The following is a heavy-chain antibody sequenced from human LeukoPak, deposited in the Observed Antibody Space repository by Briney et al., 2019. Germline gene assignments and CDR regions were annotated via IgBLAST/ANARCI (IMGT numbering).Heavy chain of an antibody. Sequence: SETLSLTCTVSGGSISSHYWSWIRQPQGKGLEWIGYIYYSGSTNYNPSLKSRVTISVDTSKNQFSLKLSSVTAADTAVYYCASSDSRHFDYWGQGTLVTVSS. D-gene: IGHD6-25*01. CDR2: IYYSGST. CDR3: ASSDSRHFDY. J-gene: IGHJ4*02. V-gene: IGHV4-59*11. CDR1: GGSISSHY.